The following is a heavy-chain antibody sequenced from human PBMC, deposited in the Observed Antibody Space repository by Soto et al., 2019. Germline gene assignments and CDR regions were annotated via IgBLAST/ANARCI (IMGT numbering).Heavy chain of an antibody. J-gene: IGHJ4*02. Sequence: ASVKVSCKASGFTFAASAVQWVRQARGQSLEWMGRILVDSHNTKSAQKFTERVTISWDVSTSTAFMELNSLKTEDTAVYYCTTEWYSSTFDYWGQGTLVTVSS. CDR3: TTEWYSSTFDY. V-gene: IGHV1-58*01. CDR1: GFTFAASA. D-gene: IGHD6-13*01. CDR2: ILVDSHNT.